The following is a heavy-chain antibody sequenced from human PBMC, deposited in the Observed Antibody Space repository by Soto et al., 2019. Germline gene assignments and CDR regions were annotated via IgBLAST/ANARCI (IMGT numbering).Heavy chain of an antibody. CDR3: ARYLGIVGAFNWFDP. J-gene: IGHJ5*02. V-gene: IGHV4-4*07. D-gene: IGHD1-26*01. CDR1: GGSISSYY. CDR2: IYTSGST. Sequence: PETLSLTCTVSGGSISSYYWSWIRQPAGKGLEWIGRIYTSGSTNYNPSLKSRVTMSVDTSKKQFSLKLSSVTAADTAVYYCARYLGIVGAFNWFDPWGQGTLVTVSS.